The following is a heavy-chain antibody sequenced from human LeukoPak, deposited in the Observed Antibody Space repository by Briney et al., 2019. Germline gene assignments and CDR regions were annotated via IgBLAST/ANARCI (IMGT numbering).Heavy chain of an antibody. Sequence: GASVKVSCKASGYTFTGYYMHWVRQAPGQGLEWMGWINPNSGGTNYAQKFQGRVTMTRDTSISTAYMELSRLRSDDTAVYYCARDPQIYGDYVYYYYYGMDVWGQGTTVTVSS. CDR2: INPNSGGT. V-gene: IGHV1-2*02. CDR3: ARDPQIYGDYVYYYYYGMDV. CDR1: GYTFTGYY. D-gene: IGHD4-17*01. J-gene: IGHJ6*02.